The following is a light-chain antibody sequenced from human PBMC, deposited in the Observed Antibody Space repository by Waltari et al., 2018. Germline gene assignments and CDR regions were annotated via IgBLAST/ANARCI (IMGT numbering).Light chain of an antibody. CDR3: QQRSKWPRT. Sequence: EIVLTQSPATLSLSPGERATLSCRASPSVNIYLAWYQQKPGQSPRLLIYDASNRATGIPARCSGSGSGTDFTLTISSLEPEDFAVYYCQQRSKWPRTFGQGTKLEIK. V-gene: IGKV3-11*01. J-gene: IGKJ2*01. CDR2: DAS. CDR1: PSVNIY.